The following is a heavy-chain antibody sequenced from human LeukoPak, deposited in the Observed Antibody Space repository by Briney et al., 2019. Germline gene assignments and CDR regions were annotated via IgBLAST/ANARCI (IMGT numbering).Heavy chain of an antibody. J-gene: IGHJ3*02. CDR2: IRYDGSNK. D-gene: IGHD3-10*01. CDR1: GFTFSSYG. Sequence: GGSLRLSCAASGFTFSSYGMHWVRQAPGKGLEWVAFIRYDGSNKYYADSVKGRFTISRDNAKNTLYLQMSSLRAEDTAVYYCARGVAGAFDSWGQGTMVTVSS. V-gene: IGHV3-30*02. CDR3: ARGVAGAFDS.